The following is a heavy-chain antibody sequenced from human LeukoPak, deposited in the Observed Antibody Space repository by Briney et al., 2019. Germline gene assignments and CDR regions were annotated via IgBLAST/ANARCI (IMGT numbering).Heavy chain of an antibody. Sequence: PGGSLRFSCAASGFTFSSCWMSWVRQAPGKGLEWVANIKQDGSEKYYVDSVKGRFTISRDNAKNSLYLQMNSLRAEDTAVYYCAKFITAAAGGDYFDYWGQGTLVTVSS. D-gene: IGHD6-13*01. CDR1: GFTFSSCW. V-gene: IGHV3-7*03. CDR3: AKFITAAAGGDYFDY. J-gene: IGHJ4*02. CDR2: IKQDGSEK.